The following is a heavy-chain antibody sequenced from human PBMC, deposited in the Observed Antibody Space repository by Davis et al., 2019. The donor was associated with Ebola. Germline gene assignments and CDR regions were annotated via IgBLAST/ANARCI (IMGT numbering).Heavy chain of an antibody. CDR2: ISAGGTYV. CDR1: GFTFSTYN. Sequence: PGGSLRLSCATSGFTFSTYNMNWVRQAPGKGLEWVASISAGGTYVHYADSLKGRFTISRDNAKNSLYLQMNSLRTEDTALYYCAKDIGEEFIYYFDYWGQGTLVSVSS. CDR3: AKDIGEEFIYYFDY. J-gene: IGHJ4*02. V-gene: IGHV3-21*04. D-gene: IGHD2/OR15-2a*01.